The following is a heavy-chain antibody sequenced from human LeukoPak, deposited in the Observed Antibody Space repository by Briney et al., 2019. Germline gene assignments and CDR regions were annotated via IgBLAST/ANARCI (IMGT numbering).Heavy chain of an antibody. CDR2: ISSSSSYI. D-gene: IGHD6-13*01. V-gene: IGHV3-21*01. Sequence: GGSLRLSCAASGFTFSSYSMNWVRQAPGKGLEWVSAISSSSSYIYYADSVKGRFTISRDNAKNSLYLQMNSLRAEDTAVYYCARLGSSWQLDYWGQGTLVTVSS. CDR1: GFTFSSYS. CDR3: ARLGSSWQLDY. J-gene: IGHJ4*02.